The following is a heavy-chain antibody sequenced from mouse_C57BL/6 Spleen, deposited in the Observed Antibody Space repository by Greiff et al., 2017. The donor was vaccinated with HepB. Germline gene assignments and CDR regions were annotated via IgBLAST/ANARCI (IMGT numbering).Heavy chain of an antibody. CDR2: IWSDGST. Sequence: VKLEESGPGLVAPSQSLSITCTVSGFSLTSYGVHWVRQPPGKGLEWLVVIWSDGSTTYNSALKSRLSISKDNSKSQVFLKMNSLQTDDTAMYYCARHGSNYEGFAYWGQGTLVTVSA. CDR1: GFSLTSYG. CDR3: ARHGSNYEGFAY. J-gene: IGHJ3*01. D-gene: IGHD2-5*01. V-gene: IGHV2-6-1*01.